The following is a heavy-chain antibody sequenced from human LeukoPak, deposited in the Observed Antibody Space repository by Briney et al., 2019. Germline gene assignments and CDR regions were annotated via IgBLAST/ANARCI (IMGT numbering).Heavy chain of an antibody. Sequence: PSETLSLTCSVSGDSISRSDSYWDWIRQPPGKGLEWIGTIYYSGRTYYSPSLNSRVTMSVDTSSNQFSLNLRFVTAADTAVYYCARRRYYDGSGYLEWGQGTLLSVSS. V-gene: IGHV4-39*01. CDR1: GDSISRSDSY. D-gene: IGHD3-22*01. CDR3: ARRRYYDGSGYLE. J-gene: IGHJ1*01. CDR2: IYYSGRT.